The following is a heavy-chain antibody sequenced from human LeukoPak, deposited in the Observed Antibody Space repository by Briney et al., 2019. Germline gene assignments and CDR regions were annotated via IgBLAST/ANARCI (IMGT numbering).Heavy chain of an antibody. Sequence: SETLSLTCTVFGDSISSRDYYWGWIRQPPGKGLEWIGSIYYSGTTCYNPSLKSRVTISVDTSKNQFSLKLSSVTAADTAVYYCAKEGGYCSGGSCYPLQFDYWGQGTLVTVSS. CDR2: IYYSGTT. V-gene: IGHV4-39*01. D-gene: IGHD2-15*01. CDR1: GDSISSRDYY. J-gene: IGHJ4*02. CDR3: AKEGGYCSGGSCYPLQFDY.